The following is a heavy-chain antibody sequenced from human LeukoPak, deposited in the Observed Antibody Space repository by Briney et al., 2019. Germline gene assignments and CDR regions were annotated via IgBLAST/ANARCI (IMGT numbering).Heavy chain of an antibody. CDR3: ARDTGSGSIIQTPFYYYYGMDV. J-gene: IGHJ6*02. V-gene: IGHV3-30-3*01. D-gene: IGHD3-10*01. CDR1: GFTFSSYA. Sequence: GGSLRLSCAASGFTFSSYAMHWVRQAPGKGLEWVAVISYDENNKYYADSVKGRFTISRDNAKNSRYLQMNSLRAEDTAVYYCARDTGSGSIIQTPFYYYYGMDVWGQGTTVTVSS. CDR2: ISYDENNK.